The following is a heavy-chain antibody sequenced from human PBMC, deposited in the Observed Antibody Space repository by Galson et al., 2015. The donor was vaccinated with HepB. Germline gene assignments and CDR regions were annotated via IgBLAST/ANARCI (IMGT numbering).Heavy chain of an antibody. V-gene: IGHV3-30*02. CDR2: IWHDGTNK. D-gene: IGHD2-2*02. CDR3: AKDSVCSSTDCYSLGGFFYYGMDV. CDR1: GFTFSSYG. J-gene: IGHJ6*02. Sequence: SLRLSCAASGFTFSSYGIHWVRQAPGKGLEWVAFIWHDGTNKYYADSVKGRFTLSRDNSRNTLYLQMNSLRPGDTAVYYCAKDSVCSSTDCYSLGGFFYYGMDVWGQGTPVTVTS.